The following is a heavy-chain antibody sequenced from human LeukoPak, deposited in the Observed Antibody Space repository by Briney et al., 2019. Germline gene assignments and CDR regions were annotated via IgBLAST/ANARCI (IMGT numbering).Heavy chain of an antibody. CDR3: VRDLYGDYFDY. J-gene: IGHJ4*02. V-gene: IGHV1-3*01. D-gene: IGHD3-16*01. CDR1: GYTFTTYA. CDR2: INAGNGNT. Sequence: ASVKVSCKASGYTFTTYAMHWVRQAPGQRLEWVGWINAGNGNTKYSQKFQGRVSITRDTSASTAYMELSSLTSEDTAVYYCVRDLYGDYFDYWGQGTLVTVSS.